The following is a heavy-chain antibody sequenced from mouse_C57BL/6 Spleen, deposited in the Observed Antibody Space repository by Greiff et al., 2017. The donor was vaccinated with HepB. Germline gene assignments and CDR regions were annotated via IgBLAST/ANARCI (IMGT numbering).Heavy chain of an antibody. CDR1: GYTFTSYW. Sequence: QVQLQQPGAELVKPGASVKLSCKASGYTFTSYWMHWVKQRPGRGLEWIGRFDPNSGGTKYNEKFKSKATLTVDKPSSTAYMQLSSLTSEDSAVYYCARIGSYRYYFDYWGQGTTLTVSS. V-gene: IGHV1-72*01. D-gene: IGHD1-1*02. CDR3: ARIGSYRYYFDY. CDR2: FDPNSGGT. J-gene: IGHJ2*01.